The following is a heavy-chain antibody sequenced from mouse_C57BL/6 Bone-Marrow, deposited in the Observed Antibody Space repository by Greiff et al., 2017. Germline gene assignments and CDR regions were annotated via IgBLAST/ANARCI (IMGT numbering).Heavy chain of an antibody. V-gene: IGHV1-9*01. D-gene: IGHD2-4*01. J-gene: IGHJ3*01. Sequence: VKLMESGAELMKPGASVKLSCKATGYTFTGYWIEWVKQRPGHGLEWIGEILPGSGSTNYNEKFKGKATFTADTSSNTAYMQLSSLTTEDSAIXYCARREGRSYYDYGASWFAYWGQGTLVTVSA. CDR2: ILPGSGST. CDR1: GYTFTGYW. CDR3: ARREGRSYYDYGASWFAY.